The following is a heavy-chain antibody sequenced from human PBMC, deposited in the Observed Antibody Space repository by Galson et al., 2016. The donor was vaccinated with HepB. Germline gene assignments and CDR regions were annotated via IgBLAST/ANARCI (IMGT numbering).Heavy chain of an antibody. J-gene: IGHJ4*02. CDR1: GGSLSGYY. D-gene: IGHD3-9*01. Sequence: SETLSLTCAASGGSLSGYYWSWIRQSPGKGLEWIGEINHSGITNYNPSLKSRVTISGDTSKSHFSLKLSSVTAADTVVYYCARGHPYYDILTGYEYYFDSWGQGTLVAVSS. CDR2: INHSGIT. CDR3: ARGHPYYDILTGYEYYFDS. V-gene: IGHV4-34*01.